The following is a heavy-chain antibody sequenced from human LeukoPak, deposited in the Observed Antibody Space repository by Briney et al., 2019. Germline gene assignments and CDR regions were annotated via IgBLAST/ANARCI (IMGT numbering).Heavy chain of an antibody. J-gene: IGHJ6*02. CDR1: GGSFSGYY. CDR3: ARGYDILTGYYVGYYYYYGMDV. D-gene: IGHD3-9*01. CDR2: INHSGST. Sequence: SETLSLTCAVYGGSFSGYYWSWIRQPPGKGLEWIGEINHSGSTNYNPSLKSRVTISVDTSKNQFSLKLSSVTAADTAVYYCARGYDILTGYYVGYYYYYGMDVWGQGTTVTVSS. V-gene: IGHV4-34*01.